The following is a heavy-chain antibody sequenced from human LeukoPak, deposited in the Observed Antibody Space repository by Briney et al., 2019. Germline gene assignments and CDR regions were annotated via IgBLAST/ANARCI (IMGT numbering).Heavy chain of an antibody. Sequence: GGSLRLSCAASGFTFSSYWMSWVRQAPGKGLEWVANIKQDGSEKYYVDSVKGRFTIPRDNAKNSLYLQMNSLRAEDTAVYYCAGPLRYFDWFQPYDAFDIWGQGTMVTVSS. J-gene: IGHJ3*02. CDR1: GFTFSSYW. CDR2: IKQDGSEK. CDR3: AGPLRYFDWFQPYDAFDI. D-gene: IGHD3-9*01. V-gene: IGHV3-7*01.